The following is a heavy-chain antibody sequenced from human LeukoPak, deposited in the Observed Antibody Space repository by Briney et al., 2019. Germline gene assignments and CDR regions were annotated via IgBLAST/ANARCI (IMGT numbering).Heavy chain of an antibody. CDR1: GFAFSTYT. J-gene: IGHJ4*02. CDR2: INSGGTTT. D-gene: IGHD3-22*01. Sequence: GGSLGLSCAACGFAFSTYTMNWARQAPGKGLEWVASINSGGTTTHYAFSVKGRFTISSDNAQNVLYLQMNGLRGDDAAVYYCLRGDSRDFWGQGTLVTVSS. CDR3: LRGDSRDF. V-gene: IGHV3-21*06.